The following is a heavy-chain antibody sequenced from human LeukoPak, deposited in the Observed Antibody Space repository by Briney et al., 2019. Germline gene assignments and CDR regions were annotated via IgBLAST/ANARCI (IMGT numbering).Heavy chain of an antibody. CDR3: AKAIEYYYDSSGLYYFDY. CDR2: ISWNSGSI. Sequence: GGSLRLSCAASGFTFSSYAMHWVRQAPGKGLEWVSGISWNSGSIGYADSVKGRFTISRDNAKNSLYLQMDSLRAEDTALYYCAKAIEYYYDSSGLYYFDYWGQGTLVTVSS. V-gene: IGHV3-9*01. CDR1: GFTFSSYA. D-gene: IGHD3-22*01. J-gene: IGHJ4*02.